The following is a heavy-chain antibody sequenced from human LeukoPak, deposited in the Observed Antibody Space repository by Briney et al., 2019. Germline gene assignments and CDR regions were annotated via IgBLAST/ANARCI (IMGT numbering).Heavy chain of an antibody. D-gene: IGHD3-10*01. CDR2: IIPIVGTA. V-gene: IGHV1-69*13. CDR1: GGTFSSYA. Sequence: SVKVSCKASGGTFSSYAISWVRQAPGQGLEWMGGIIPIVGTANYAQKFQGRVTITADESTSTAYMELSSLRSEDTAVYYCAREGGDYYGSGSDYAFDIWGQGTMVTVSS. J-gene: IGHJ3*02. CDR3: AREGGDYYGSGSDYAFDI.